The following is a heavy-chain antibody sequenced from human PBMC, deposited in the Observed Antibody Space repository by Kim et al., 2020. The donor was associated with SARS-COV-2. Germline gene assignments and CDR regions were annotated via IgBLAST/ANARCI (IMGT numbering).Heavy chain of an antibody. Sequence: GGSLRLSCAASGFTFSSYWMTWVRQAPGKGLEWVDNIKQDGNQKYYVDSVKGRFNISRDNAKNSLYLQMNSLSAEDTAVYYCARDGDLYSSGKDAFDLWGQGTMVTVSS. J-gene: IGHJ3*01. D-gene: IGHD6-19*01. CDR1: GFTFSSYW. CDR2: IKQDGNQK. V-gene: IGHV3-7*01. CDR3: ARDGDLYSSGKDAFDL.